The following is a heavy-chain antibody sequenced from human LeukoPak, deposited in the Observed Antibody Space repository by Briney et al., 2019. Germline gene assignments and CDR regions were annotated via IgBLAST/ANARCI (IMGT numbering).Heavy chain of an antibody. J-gene: IGHJ3*02. CDR2: INPKSGGT. Sequence: GASVKVSCKASGYTFTGYYMHWVRQAPGQGLEWMGWINPKSGGTNYAQKFQGRVTMTRDTSISTGYMELSRLRSDDTAVYYCARPIRGSYVEDAFDMWGQGTMVTVSA. D-gene: IGHD1-26*01. V-gene: IGHV1-2*02. CDR3: ARPIRGSYVEDAFDM. CDR1: GYTFTGYY.